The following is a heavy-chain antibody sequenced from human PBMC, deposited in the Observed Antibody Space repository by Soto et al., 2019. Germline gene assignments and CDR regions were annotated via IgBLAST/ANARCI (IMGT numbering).Heavy chain of an antibody. CDR3: ARTLYYYDSSGYAHYVMDV. V-gene: IGHV3-9*01. CDR2: ISWNSGSI. J-gene: IGHJ6*02. CDR1: GFTFDDYA. D-gene: IGHD3-22*01. Sequence: PGGSLRLSCAASGFTFDDYAMHWVRQAPGKGLEWVSGISWNSGSIGYADSVKGRFTISKDTSKNQVVLTMTNMDPVDTATYYCARTLYYYDSSGYAHYVMDVWGQGTTVTVSS.